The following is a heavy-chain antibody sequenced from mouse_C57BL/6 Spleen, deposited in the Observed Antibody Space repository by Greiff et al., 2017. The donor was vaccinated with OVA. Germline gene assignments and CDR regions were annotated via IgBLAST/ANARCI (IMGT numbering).Heavy chain of an antibody. CDR1: GYAFSSYW. CDR3: ARWNNYDYTWFAY. J-gene: IGHJ3*01. V-gene: IGHV1-80*01. Sequence: QVQLKQSGPELVKPGASVKISCKASGYAFSSYWMNWVKQRPGKGLEWIGQIYPGDGDTNYNGKFKGKATLTADKSSSTAYMQLSSLTSEDSAVYFCARWNNYDYTWFAYWGQGTLVTVSA. CDR2: IYPGDGDT. D-gene: IGHD2-4*01.